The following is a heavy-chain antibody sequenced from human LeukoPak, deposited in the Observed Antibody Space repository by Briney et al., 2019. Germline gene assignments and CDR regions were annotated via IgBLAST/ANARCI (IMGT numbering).Heavy chain of an antibody. Sequence: PGGSLRLSCAASGFTFSSYGMHWVRQAPGKGLEWVAFIRYDGSNKYYADSVKGRFTISRDNSKNTLYLQMNSLRAEDTAVYYCARSHPNWKPQWELLSYFDYWGQGTLVTVSS. CDR3: ARSHPNWKPQWELLSYFDY. CDR2: IRYDGSNK. J-gene: IGHJ4*02. CDR1: GFTFSSYG. D-gene: IGHD1-26*01. V-gene: IGHV3-30*02.